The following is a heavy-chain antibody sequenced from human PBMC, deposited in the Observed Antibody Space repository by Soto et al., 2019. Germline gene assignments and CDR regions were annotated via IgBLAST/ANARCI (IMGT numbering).Heavy chain of an antibody. J-gene: IGHJ6*02. CDR3: ARSALIIVVVPAAMDV. CDR1: GFSFSSYS. D-gene: IGHD2-2*01. Sequence: GGSLRLSCAASGFSFSSYSMNWVRQAPGKGLEWVSPISISGSNIYYADSVKGRFTISRDNAKNSLYLQMNSLRAEDTAVYYCARSALIIVVVPAAMDVWGQGTTVTVSS. V-gene: IGHV3-21*01. CDR2: ISISGSNI.